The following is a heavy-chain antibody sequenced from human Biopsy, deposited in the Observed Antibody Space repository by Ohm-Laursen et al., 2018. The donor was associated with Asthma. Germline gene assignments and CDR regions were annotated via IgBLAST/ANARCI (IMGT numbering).Heavy chain of an antibody. CDR1: GGTFNTYV. CDR3: ARKAGSCISRTCYSLDF. D-gene: IGHD2-2*01. Sequence: SVTVSCKSLGGTFNTYVIGWGRQAPGQGLEWMGGINSVFGTTTYPQKFQDRVTITADDSTSTVYMELSSLRSEDTAVYYCARKAGSCISRTCYSLDFWGQGTLVSVSS. V-gene: IGHV1-69*13. CDR2: INSVFGTT. J-gene: IGHJ4*02.